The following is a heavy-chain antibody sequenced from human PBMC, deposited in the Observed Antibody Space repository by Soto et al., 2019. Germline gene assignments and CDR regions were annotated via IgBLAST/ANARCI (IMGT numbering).Heavy chain of an antibody. CDR3: ARDLVLFWVGATTNAFDI. CDR1: GFTFSSYA. CDR2: ISYDGSNK. Sequence: PGGSLRLSCAASGFTFSSYAMHWVRQAPGKGLEWVAVISYDGSNKYYADSVKGRFTISRDNSKNTLYLQMNSLRAEDTAVYYCARDLVLFWVGATTNAFDIWGQGTMVTVSS. V-gene: IGHV3-30-3*01. D-gene: IGHD1-26*01. J-gene: IGHJ3*02.